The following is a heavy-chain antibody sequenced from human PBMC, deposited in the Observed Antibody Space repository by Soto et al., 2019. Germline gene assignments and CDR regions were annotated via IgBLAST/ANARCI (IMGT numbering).Heavy chain of an antibody. CDR3: ARKHSLDYIRWGLDP. D-gene: IGHD4-4*01. J-gene: IGHJ5*02. Sequence: ASVKVSCKASGYPFSDNQIHWLRRAPGQGLEWMGRINPKSDDTNYAQKFQGRVTMTRDTSVDTAYLELTGLTSDDTATYYCARKHSLDYIRWGLDPWGQGTLVTVSS. CDR2: INPKSDDT. V-gene: IGHV1-2*02. CDR1: GYPFSDNQ.